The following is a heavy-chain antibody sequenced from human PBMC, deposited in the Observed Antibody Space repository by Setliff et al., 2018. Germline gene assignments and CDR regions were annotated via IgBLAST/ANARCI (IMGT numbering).Heavy chain of an antibody. CDR3: ARGSWGWRCSGGSCYSGAHYVY. Sequence: GGSLRLSCAASGFTVSSNYMSWVRQAPGKGLEWVSVIYSCGSTYYADSVKGRFTISRDNSKNTLYLQMNSLRAEDTAVYYCARGSWGWRCSGGSCYSGAHYVYWGQGTLVTVSS. V-gene: IGHV3-66*01. J-gene: IGHJ4*02. D-gene: IGHD2-15*01. CDR1: GFTVSSNY. CDR2: IYSCGST.